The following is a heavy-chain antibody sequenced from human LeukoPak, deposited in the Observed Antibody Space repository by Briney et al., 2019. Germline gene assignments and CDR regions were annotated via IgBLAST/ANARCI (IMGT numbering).Heavy chain of an antibody. D-gene: IGHD3-10*01. CDR3: AKDRSIILWFGELLGY. CDR1: GFTFSSYA. CDR2: ISGSGGST. V-gene: IGHV3-23*01. Sequence: GGSLRLSCAASGFTFSSYAMSWVRQAPGKGLEWLSAISGSGGSTYYADSVKGRFTISRDNSKNTLYLQMNSLRAEDTAVYYCAKDRSIILWFGELLGYWGQGTLVTVSS. J-gene: IGHJ4*02.